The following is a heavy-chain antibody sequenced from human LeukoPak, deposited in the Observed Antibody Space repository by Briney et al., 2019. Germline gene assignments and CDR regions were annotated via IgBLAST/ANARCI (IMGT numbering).Heavy chain of an antibody. CDR3: AKVRWGSDNALDS. J-gene: IGHJ4*02. Sequence: GGSLRLSCAASGFTFTSYAMHWVRQAPGKGLEWVAVISYDGSNKYSADSVKGRFTISRDNSMNTLYLQMNSLRAEDTAVYYCAKVRWGSDNALDSWGQGTLVTGSS. CDR2: ISYDGSNK. CDR1: GFTFTSYA. D-gene: IGHD3-16*01. V-gene: IGHV3-30*04.